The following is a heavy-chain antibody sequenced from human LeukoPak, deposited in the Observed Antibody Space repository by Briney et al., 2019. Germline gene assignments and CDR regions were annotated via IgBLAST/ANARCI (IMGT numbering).Heavy chain of an antibody. CDR3: AKRTSGSSWYSSDY. D-gene: IGHD6-13*01. V-gene: IGHV3-23*01. Sequence: GGSLRLSCAASGFTFSSFAMNWVRQAPGKGLEWVSTVSGDVTSTYYADSVKGRFTISRDNSKNTLYLQMNSLRAEDTAVYYCAKRTSGSSWYSSDYWGQGTLVTVSS. CDR2: VSGDVTST. J-gene: IGHJ4*02. CDR1: GFTFSSFA.